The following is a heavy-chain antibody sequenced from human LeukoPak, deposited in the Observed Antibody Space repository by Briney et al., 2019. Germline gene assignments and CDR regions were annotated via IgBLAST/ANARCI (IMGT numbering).Heavy chain of an antibody. J-gene: IGHJ2*01. V-gene: IGHV4-34*01. Sequence: SETLSLTCAVYGGAFSGYYWSWIRQPPGKGLKWSGEMNHSGSTNYNPCLKSRVTISGDTSKHQFSLKLSSVTAADTAVYYCARVTTKKQLVPRSYWYFDLWGRGTLVTVSS. CDR2: MNHSGST. D-gene: IGHD6-13*01. CDR3: ARVTTKKQLVPRSYWYFDL. CDR1: GGAFSGYY.